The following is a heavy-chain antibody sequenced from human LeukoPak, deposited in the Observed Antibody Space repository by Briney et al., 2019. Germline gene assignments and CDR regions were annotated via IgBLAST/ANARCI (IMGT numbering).Heavy chain of an antibody. D-gene: IGHD6-19*01. V-gene: IGHV3-43*02. J-gene: IGHJ4*02. CDR2: ISGDGGST. Sequence: GGSLRLSCAASGFTFDDYAMHWVRQAPGKGLEWVSLISGDGGSTYYADSVKGRFTISRDNSKNSLYLQMNSLSTEDTALYYCVKGGSGWSYYFDFWGQGTLVTVSS. CDR1: GFTFDDYA. CDR3: VKGGSGWSYYFDF.